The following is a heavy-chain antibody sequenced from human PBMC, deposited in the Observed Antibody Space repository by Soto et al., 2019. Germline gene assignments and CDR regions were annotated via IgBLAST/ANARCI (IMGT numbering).Heavy chain of an antibody. CDR3: AKSDCSGGSCYFPFDC. J-gene: IGHJ4*02. Sequence: PGGSLRLSCAASGFTFSNYGMSWVRQAPGKGLEWVSSISGSGGRTYYVDSVKGRFTISRDNSKNTLYLQTDSLRAEDTAFYYCAKSDCSGGSCYFPFDCWGQGTLVTVSS. CDR2: ISGSGGRT. V-gene: IGHV3-23*01. D-gene: IGHD2-15*01. CDR1: GFTFSNYG.